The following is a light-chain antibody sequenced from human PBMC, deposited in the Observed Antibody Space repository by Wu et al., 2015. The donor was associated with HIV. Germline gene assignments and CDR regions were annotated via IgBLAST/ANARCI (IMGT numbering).Light chain of an antibody. CDR1: QDISSY. V-gene: IGKV1-9*01. CDR3: QQLNSYPLT. Sequence: DIQLTQSPSFLSASVGDRVTITCRASQDISSYLAWYQQMPGIAPKLLIYAASTLQSGVPSRFSGSGSGTEFTLTISSLQPEDFATYYCQQLNSYPLTFGGGPRWRSN. J-gene: IGKJ4*01. CDR2: AAS.